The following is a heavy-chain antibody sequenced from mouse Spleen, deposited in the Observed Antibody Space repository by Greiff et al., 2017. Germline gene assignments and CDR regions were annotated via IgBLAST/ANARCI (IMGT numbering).Heavy chain of an antibody. Sequence: VQLQQPGAELVRPGTSVKLSCKASGYTFTSYWMHWVKQRPGQGLEWIGVIDPSDSYTNYNQKFKSKATLTVDTSSSTAYMQLSSLTSEDSAVYCCARSLYREYFDVWGAGTTVTVSS. D-gene: IGHD5-1*01. J-gene: IGHJ1*01. CDR3: ARSLYREYFDV. CDR1: GYTFTSYW. V-gene: IGHV1-59*01. CDR2: IDPSDSYT.